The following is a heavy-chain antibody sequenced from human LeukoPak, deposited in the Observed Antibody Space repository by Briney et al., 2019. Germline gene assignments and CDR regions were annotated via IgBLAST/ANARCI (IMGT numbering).Heavy chain of an antibody. CDR3: ARLRAMIADYGYFDY. J-gene: IGHJ4*02. CDR2: IDGSHSTI. CDR1: GFTFSSYS. Sequence: GGSLRLSCAASGFTFSSYSMNWVRQAPGKGLEWISYIDGSHSTIYYADSVKGRFTISRDNSKNTLYLQMGSLRAEDMAVYYCARLRAMIADYGYFDYWGQGTLVTVSS. V-gene: IGHV3-48*01. D-gene: IGHD3-22*01.